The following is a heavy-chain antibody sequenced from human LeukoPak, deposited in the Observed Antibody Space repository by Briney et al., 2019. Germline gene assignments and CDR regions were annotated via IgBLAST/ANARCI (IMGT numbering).Heavy chain of an antibody. CDR2: ISGNGVTT. CDR3: VADGRDGNNIYFYY. CDR1: GFTFSISA. V-gene: IGHV3-64D*06. D-gene: IGHD5-24*01. J-gene: IGHJ4*02. Sequence: GGSLRLSCSASGFTFSISAMHWVRQAPGKRLQYVAVISGNGVTTSYADSVKGRFTVSRDNSKNTVYLQMSSLRVEDTAVYYCVADGRDGNNIYFYYWGQGTLVTVSS.